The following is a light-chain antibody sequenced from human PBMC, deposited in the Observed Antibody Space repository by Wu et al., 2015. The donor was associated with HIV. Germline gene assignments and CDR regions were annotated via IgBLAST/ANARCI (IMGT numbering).Light chain of an antibody. V-gene: IGKV3-15*01. CDR3: QQYDNWPPLT. J-gene: IGKJ4*01. CDR1: QSISKN. Sequence: EIVMTQSPATLSVSPGERATLSCRSSQSISKNLAWYQQKPGQAPRLLIYGASTRATGTPARFSGNGSGAEFNFTISSMQSEDIAVYYCQQYDNWPPLTFGGGTKVVIQ. CDR2: GAS.